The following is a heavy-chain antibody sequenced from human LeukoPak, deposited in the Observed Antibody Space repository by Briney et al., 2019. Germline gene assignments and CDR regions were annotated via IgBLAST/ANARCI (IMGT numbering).Heavy chain of an antibody. D-gene: IGHD4-11*01. CDR3: TAHTYSGGY. J-gene: IGHJ4*02. CDR2: IKSKTDGGTI. Sequence: GGSLRLSCGDSGSNFTKAWISWVRQAPGKGLEWVGRIKSKTDGGTIDYAASVKGRFTISRDDSKNTVYLQMTSLETEDTAMYYCTAHTYSGGYWGQGTLVTVSS. V-gene: IGHV3-15*01. CDR1: GSNFTKAW.